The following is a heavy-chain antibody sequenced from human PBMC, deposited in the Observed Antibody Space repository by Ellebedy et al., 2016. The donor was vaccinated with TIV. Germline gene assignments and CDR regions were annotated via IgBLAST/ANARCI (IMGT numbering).Heavy chain of an antibody. CDR1: GDSISSSNW. V-gene: IGHV4-4*02. D-gene: IGHD6-19*01. CDR2: IYHSGST. CDR3: ARFEAVAGCGFDY. J-gene: IGHJ4*02. Sequence: MPSETLSLTCAVSGDSISSSNWWSWARQPPGKGLEWIGEIYHSGSTNYNPSLQSRVTISVDKSKNQFSLKLNSVTAADTAVYFCARFEAVAGCGFDYWGQGTLVTVSS.